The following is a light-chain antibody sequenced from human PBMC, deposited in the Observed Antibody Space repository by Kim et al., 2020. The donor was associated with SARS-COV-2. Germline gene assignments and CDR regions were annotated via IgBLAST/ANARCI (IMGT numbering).Light chain of an antibody. Sequence: EIVLTQSPATLSLSPGETATLSCRASQSVSSNLAWYQQKPGRAPTLLIYGASTRATGIPARFSGSGSGTEFTLTITSLQSEDFALYYCHQYNDWPPADTFGQGTKLEI. CDR1: QSVSSN. V-gene: IGKV3-15*01. J-gene: IGKJ2*01. CDR3: HQYNDWPPADT. CDR2: GAS.